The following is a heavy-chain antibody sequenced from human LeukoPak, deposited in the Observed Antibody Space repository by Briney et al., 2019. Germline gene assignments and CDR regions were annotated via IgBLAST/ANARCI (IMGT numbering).Heavy chain of an antibody. V-gene: IGHV3-7*01. CDR3: ARGPPYRPAAAAHY. CDR1: GFTFSNYW. Sequence: PGGSLRLSCAASGFTFSNYWMNWVRQAPGKGLEWVANIKEDGSEKYYVDSVKGRFTISRDNAKNSLFLQMNSLRAEDTAVYYCARGPPYRPAAAAHYWGQGTLVTVSS. J-gene: IGHJ4*02. D-gene: IGHD6-13*01. CDR2: IKEDGSEK.